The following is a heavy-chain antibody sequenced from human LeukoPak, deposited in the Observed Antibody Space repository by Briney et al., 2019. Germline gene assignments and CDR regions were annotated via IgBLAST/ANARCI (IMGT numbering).Heavy chain of an antibody. CDR2: IYTSGST. J-gene: IGHJ4*02. V-gene: IGHV4-61*02. CDR1: GGSISSGSYY. Sequence: SETLSLTCTVSGGSISSGSYYWSWIRQPAGKGLEWIGRIYTSGSTNYNPSLKSRVTMSVDTSKNQFSLKLSSVTAADTAVYYCARDSSRNWNDGSFDYWGQGTLVTVSS. D-gene: IGHD1-20*01. CDR3: ARDSSRNWNDGSFDY.